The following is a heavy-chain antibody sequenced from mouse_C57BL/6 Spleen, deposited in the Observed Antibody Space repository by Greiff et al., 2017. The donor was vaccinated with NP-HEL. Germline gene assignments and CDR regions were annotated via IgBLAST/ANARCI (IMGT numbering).Heavy chain of an antibody. Sequence: VQLQESGAELVKPGASVKLSCKASGYTFTSYWMHWVKQRPGRGLEWIGRIDPNSGGTKYNEKFKSKATLTVDKPSSTAYMQLSSLTSEDSAVYYCARDTTVVAHWYFDVWGTGTTVTVSS. CDR3: ARDTTVVAHWYFDV. D-gene: IGHD1-1*01. CDR2: IDPNSGGT. V-gene: IGHV1-72*01. CDR1: GYTFTSYW. J-gene: IGHJ1*03.